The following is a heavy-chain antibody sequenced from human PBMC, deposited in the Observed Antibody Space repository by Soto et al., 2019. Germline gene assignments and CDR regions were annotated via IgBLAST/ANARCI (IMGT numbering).Heavy chain of an antibody. D-gene: IGHD3-10*01. CDR3: ARSGGLDD. J-gene: IGHJ4*02. CDR1: GYSFTSYA. Sequence: QVQLVQSGAEVKKPGASVKVSCKASGYSFTSYAIHWVRQAPGQGLECKGWINAANGNTRYSQKFQGRVTITRDTSATTAYMDLSSLTSEDTAVYYCARSGGLDDWGQGTLITVSS. V-gene: IGHV1-3*01. CDR2: INAANGNT.